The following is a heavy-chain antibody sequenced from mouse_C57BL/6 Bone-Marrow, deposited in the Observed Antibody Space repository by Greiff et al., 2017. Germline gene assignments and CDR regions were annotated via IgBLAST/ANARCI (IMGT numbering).Heavy chain of an antibody. J-gene: IGHJ2*01. Sequence: VQGVESGAELAKPGASVKLSCKASGYTFTSYWMHWVKQRPGQGLEWIGYINPSSGYTKYNQKFKDKATLTADKSSSTASMQLSSLTYEDSAVYYCARYGNSDYFDYWGQGTTLTVSS. CDR3: ARYGNSDYFDY. D-gene: IGHD2-1*01. CDR1: GYTFTSYW. CDR2: INPSSGYT. V-gene: IGHV1-7*01.